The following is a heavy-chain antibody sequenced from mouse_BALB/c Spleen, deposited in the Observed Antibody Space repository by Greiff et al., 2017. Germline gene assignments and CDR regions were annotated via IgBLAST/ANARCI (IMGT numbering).Heavy chain of an antibody. Sequence: EVKLVESGGGLVQPGGSRKLSCAASGFTFSSFGMHWVRQAPEKGLEWVAYISSGSSTIYYADTVKGRFTISRDNPKNTLFLQMTSLRSEDTAMYYCATPAFTTATWRGAMDYWGQGTSVTVSS. CDR3: ATPAFTTATWRGAMDY. CDR1: GFTFSSFG. D-gene: IGHD1-2*01. CDR2: ISSGSSTI. V-gene: IGHV5-17*02. J-gene: IGHJ4*01.